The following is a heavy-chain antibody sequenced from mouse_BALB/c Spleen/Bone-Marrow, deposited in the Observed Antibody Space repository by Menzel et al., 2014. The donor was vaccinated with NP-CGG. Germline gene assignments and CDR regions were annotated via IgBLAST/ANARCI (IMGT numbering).Heavy chain of an antibody. CDR3: ARDGYYVFYAMDY. J-gene: IGHJ4*01. V-gene: IGHV5-6-3*01. CDR2: INSNGGST. CDR1: GFTSSSYG. Sequence: EVQLVESGGGLVQPGGSLKLSCAASGFTSSSYGMSWVRQTPDKRLELVATINSNGGSTYYPDSVKGRFTISRDSAKNTLYLQMSSLKSEDTAMYYCARDGYYVFYAMDYWGQGTSVTVSS. D-gene: IGHD2-3*01.